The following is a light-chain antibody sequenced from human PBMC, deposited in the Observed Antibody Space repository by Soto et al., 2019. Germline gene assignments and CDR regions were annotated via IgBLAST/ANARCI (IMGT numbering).Light chain of an antibody. CDR2: YDD. V-gene: IGLV1-36*01. CDR3: AAWDDSLNGVV. CDR1: SSNIGNNA. J-gene: IGLJ2*01. Sequence: QSVLTQPPSVSEAPRQRVTISCSGSSSNIGNNAVNWYQQLPGKAPKLLIYYDDLLPSXVSDRFSGSKSGASASLAISGLXXXXXXXXYCAAWDDSLNGVVFGGGTKLTVL.